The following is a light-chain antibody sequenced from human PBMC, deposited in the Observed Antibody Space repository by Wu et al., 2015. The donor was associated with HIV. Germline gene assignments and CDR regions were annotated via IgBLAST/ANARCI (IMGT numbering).Light chain of an antibody. Sequence: IVMTQSPATLSVSPGERATLSCRASQSIGSNLAWYQQKPGQAPRLLIYGASTRATGVPDRFSGSGSGTDFTLTVSSLQSEDFAVYYCQKYNTAPWTFGQGTKVEMK. J-gene: IGKJ1*01. CDR3: QKYNTAPWT. CDR2: GAS. CDR1: QSIGSN. V-gene: IGKV3-15*01.